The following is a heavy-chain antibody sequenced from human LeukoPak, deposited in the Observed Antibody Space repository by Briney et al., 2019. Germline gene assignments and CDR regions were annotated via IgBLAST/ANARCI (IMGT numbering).Heavy chain of an antibody. CDR2: ISYDGSNK. D-gene: IGHD5-18*01. CDR1: GFTFSSYA. Sequence: GSLRLSCAAAGFTFSSYAMHWVRRAPGKGLEGVAVISYDGSNKYYADSVKGRFTISRDNSKNTLYLQMNSLRAEDTAVYYCARGGIQLGSPFGYWGQGTLVTVSS. J-gene: IGHJ4*02. V-gene: IGHV3-30-3*01. CDR3: ARGGIQLGSPFGY.